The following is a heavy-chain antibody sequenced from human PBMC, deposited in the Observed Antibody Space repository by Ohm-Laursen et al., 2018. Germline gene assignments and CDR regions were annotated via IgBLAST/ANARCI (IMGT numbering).Heavy chain of an antibody. D-gene: IGHD6-13*01. CDR3: ARGGSSWYPFRYFDY. CDR1: GFIFSSYG. J-gene: IGHJ4*02. CDR2: INQDGSEK. V-gene: IGHV3-7*01. Sequence: SLRLSCTASGFIFSSYGMHWVRQAPGKGLEWVANINQDGSEKYYVDSVKGRFTISRDNAKNSLYLQMNSLRAEDTAVYYCARGGSSWYPFRYFDYWGQGTLVTVSS.